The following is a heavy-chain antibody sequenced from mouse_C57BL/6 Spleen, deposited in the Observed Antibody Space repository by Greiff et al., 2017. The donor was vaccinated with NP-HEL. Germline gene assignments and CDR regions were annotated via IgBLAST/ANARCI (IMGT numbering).Heavy chain of an antibody. J-gene: IGHJ4*01. CDR2: IWRGGST. D-gene: IGHD1-1*01. V-gene: IGHV2-5*01. Sequence: QVQLQQSGPGLVQPSQSLSITCTVSGFSLTSYGVHWVRQSPGKGLEWLGVIWRGGSTDYNAAFMSRLSITKDNSKSQVFFKMNSLQADDTAIYYCAKKGYYGSSDYAMDYWGQGTSVTVSS. CDR3: AKKGYYGSSDYAMDY. CDR1: GFSLTSYG.